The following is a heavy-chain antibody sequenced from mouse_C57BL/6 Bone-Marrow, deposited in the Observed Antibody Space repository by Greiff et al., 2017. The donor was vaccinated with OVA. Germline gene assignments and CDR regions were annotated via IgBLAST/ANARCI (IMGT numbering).Heavy chain of an antibody. Sequence: QVQLKQSGAELVRPGASVTLSCKASGYTFTDYEMHWVKQTPVHGLEWIGAIDPETGGTAYNQKFKGKAILTADKSSSTAYMELRSLTSEDSAVYYCTRSIYYDYDGAMDYWGQGTSVTVSS. CDR1: GYTFTDYE. CDR3: TRSIYYDYDGAMDY. CDR2: IDPETGGT. J-gene: IGHJ4*01. V-gene: IGHV1-15*01. D-gene: IGHD2-4*01.